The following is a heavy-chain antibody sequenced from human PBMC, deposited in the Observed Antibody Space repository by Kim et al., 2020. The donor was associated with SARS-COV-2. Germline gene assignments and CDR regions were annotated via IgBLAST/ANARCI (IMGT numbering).Heavy chain of an antibody. D-gene: IGHD6-19*01. CDR3: VRDRIAVAHGSFVDY. Sequence: SETLSLTCTVSGGSVSSGSYYWSWIRQPPGKGLEWIGYIYYSGSTNYNPSLKSRVTISVDTSKNQFSLKLSSVTAADTAVYYCVRDRIAVAHGSFVDYWGQGTLVTVSS. V-gene: IGHV4-61*01. J-gene: IGHJ4*02. CDR2: IYYSGST. CDR1: GGSVSSGSYY.